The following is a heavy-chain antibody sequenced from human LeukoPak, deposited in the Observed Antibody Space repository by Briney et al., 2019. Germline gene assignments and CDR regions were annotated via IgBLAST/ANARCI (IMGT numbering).Heavy chain of an antibody. CDR1: GFTFSSYS. CDR3: AKSGYSSGLVDAFDI. D-gene: IGHD6-19*01. J-gene: IGHJ3*02. V-gene: IGHV3-21*01. Sequence: GGSLRLSCAASGFTFSSYSMNWVRQAPGKGLEWVSSISSSSSYIYYADSVKGRFTISRDNSKNTLYLQMNSLRAEDTAVYYCAKSGYSSGLVDAFDIWGQGTMVTVSS. CDR2: ISSSSSYI.